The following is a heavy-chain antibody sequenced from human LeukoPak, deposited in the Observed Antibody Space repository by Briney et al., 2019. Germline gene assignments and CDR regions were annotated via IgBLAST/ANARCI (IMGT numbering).Heavy chain of an antibody. V-gene: IGHV4-59*04. CDR1: GGSFSNYY. D-gene: IGHD2-15*01. CDR2: IFHSGST. J-gene: IGHJ4*02. Sequence: SETLSLTCTVSGGSFSNYYWTWIRQPPGKGLEWIGSIFHSGSTYYNPSLKSRVTISVDTSKNQFSLKLSSVTAADTAVYYCASQVVVGAVDFWGQGTLVTVSS. CDR3: ASQVVVGAVDF.